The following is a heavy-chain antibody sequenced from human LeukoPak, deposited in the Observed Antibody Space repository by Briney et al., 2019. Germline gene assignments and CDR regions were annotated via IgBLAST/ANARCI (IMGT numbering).Heavy chain of an antibody. CDR3: TRGSYGDYEY. V-gene: IGHV3-7*01. CDR2: IKQDGSEK. Sequence: GGSLRLSCAASGFTFSSYWISWVRQAPGEGLEWVANIKQDGSEKYYVDSVKGRFTISRDNARNSLYLQMNSLRAEDTAVYYCTRGSYGDYEYWGQGTLVTVSS. J-gene: IGHJ4*02. CDR1: GFTFSSYW. D-gene: IGHD4-17*01.